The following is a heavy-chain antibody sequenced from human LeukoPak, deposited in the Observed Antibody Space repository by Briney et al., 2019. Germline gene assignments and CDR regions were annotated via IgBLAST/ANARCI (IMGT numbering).Heavy chain of an antibody. V-gene: IGHV4-4*07. Sequence: TSETLSLTCTVSGGSISSYYWSWIRQPAGKGLEWIGRIYTSGSTNYNPSLKSRVTMSVDTSKDQFSLKPSSVTAADTAVYYCAGEAPADPTDYWGQGTLVTVSS. CDR3: AGEAPADPTDY. CDR2: IYTSGST. J-gene: IGHJ4*02. D-gene: IGHD2-2*01. CDR1: GGSISSYY.